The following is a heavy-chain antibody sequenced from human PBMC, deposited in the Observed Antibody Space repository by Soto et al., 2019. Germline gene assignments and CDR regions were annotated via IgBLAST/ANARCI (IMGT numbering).Heavy chain of an antibody. V-gene: IGHV3-23*01. J-gene: IGHJ5*02. CDR3: AKGSPDIVVVVAAVGWFDP. Sequence: GGSLRLSCAASGFTFSSYAMSWVRQAPGKGLEWVSAISGSGGSTYYADSVKGRFTISRDNSKNTLYLQMNSLRAEDTAVYYCAKGSPDIVVVVAAVGWFDPWGQGTLVTVSS. CDR1: GFTFSSYA. CDR2: ISGSGGST. D-gene: IGHD2-15*01.